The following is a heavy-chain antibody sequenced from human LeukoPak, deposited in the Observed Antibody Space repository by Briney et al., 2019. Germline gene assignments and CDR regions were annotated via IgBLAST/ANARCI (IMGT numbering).Heavy chain of an antibody. J-gene: IGHJ4*02. V-gene: IGHV3-74*01. D-gene: IGHD5-12*01. CDR3: TTIRPGY. CDR2: IKDGGTTT. Sequence: GGSLRLSCAASGFTFSSYWIHWARQVPGKGLVWVSRIKDGGTTTDYADSVKGRFTISRDDAKNTLYLQMNSLRAEDTAVYYCTTIRPGYWGQGTLVTVSP. CDR1: GFTFSSYW.